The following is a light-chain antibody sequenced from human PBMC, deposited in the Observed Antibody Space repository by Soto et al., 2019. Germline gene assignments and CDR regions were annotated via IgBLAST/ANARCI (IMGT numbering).Light chain of an antibody. CDR2: GAS. V-gene: IGKV3-20*01. Sequence: EIVLTQSPGTLSVSPGERATLSCRASQVVVTAYIHWYQHKPGQAPRLLISGASTRASDIPDRFSGSGVGTDFTLTINRLEPEDCAVYYCLLFRGSPTFGPGSRVHI. CDR1: QVVVTAY. J-gene: IGKJ3*01. CDR3: LLFRGSPT.